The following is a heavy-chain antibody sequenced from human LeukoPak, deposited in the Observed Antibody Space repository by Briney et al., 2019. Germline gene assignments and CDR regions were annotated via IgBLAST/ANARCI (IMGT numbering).Heavy chain of an antibody. D-gene: IGHD6-19*01. Sequence: SQTLSLTCAISGDSVSSNSAAWNWIRQSPSRGLEWLGRTYYRSKWYNDYAVSVKSRITINPDTSKNQFSLQLNSVTPEDTAVYYYARDQPGIAVAGDAFDIWGQGTMVTVSS. CDR3: ARDQPGIAVAGDAFDI. CDR1: GDSVSSNSAA. CDR2: TYYRSKWYN. J-gene: IGHJ3*02. V-gene: IGHV6-1*01.